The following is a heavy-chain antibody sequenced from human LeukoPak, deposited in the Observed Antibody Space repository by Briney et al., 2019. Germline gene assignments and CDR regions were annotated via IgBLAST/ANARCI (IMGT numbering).Heavy chain of an antibody. J-gene: IGHJ4*02. CDR2: IIPILGVA. Sequence: SVKVSCKASGGTFSSYAISWVRQAPGQGLEWMGRIIPILGVANYAQKFQGRVTITRDTSASTAYMELSSLRSEDTAVYYCARGAFGVVTTFDYWGQGTLVTVSS. V-gene: IGHV1-69*04. D-gene: IGHD3-3*01. CDR3: ARGAFGVVTTFDY. CDR1: GGTFSSYA.